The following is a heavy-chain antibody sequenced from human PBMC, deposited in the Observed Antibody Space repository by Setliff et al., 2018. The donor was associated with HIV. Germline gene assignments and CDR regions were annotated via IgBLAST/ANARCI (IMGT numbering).Heavy chain of an antibody. V-gene: IGHV4-61*01. Sequence: ETLSLTCTVSGGSVSTGNYYWNWIRLPPGKGLEWIGYIFYSGSTNYDPSLKSRVTISVDTSKNQFPLRLNSVTAADTAIYYCTRRGADSYYPRPLDVWGKGTTVTVSS. D-gene: IGHD3-10*01. J-gene: IGHJ6*04. CDR1: GGSVSTGNYY. CDR2: IFYSGST. CDR3: TRRGADSYYPRPLDV.